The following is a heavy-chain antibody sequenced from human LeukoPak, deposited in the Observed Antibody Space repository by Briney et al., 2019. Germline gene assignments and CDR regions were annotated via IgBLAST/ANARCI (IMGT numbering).Heavy chain of an antibody. CDR3: AKEYTGNDFVY. Sequence: RGSLRLSCAASGFTLTSYDMSWVRQAPGGGLEWVAATSGRGVNSYYADSVRGRFTISRDNSQNTLYLQMDSLRAEDTALYYCAKEYTGNDFVYWGQGTLVTVSS. D-gene: IGHD5-12*01. CDR2: TSGRGVNS. CDR1: GFTLTSYD. V-gene: IGHV3-23*01. J-gene: IGHJ4*02.